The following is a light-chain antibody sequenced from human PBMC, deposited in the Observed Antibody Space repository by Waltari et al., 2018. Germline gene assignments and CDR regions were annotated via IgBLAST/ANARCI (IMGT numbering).Light chain of an antibody. CDR3: LQHSSYPFT. CDR2: DAS. J-gene: IGKJ4*01. V-gene: IGKV1-17*03. Sequence: DIQMTQSPSAMSASVGDRVTITCRASQRISNYLVWFQQKPGKVPQRLIYDASTLQNGVPSSFSGSGSGTLFTLTITSLQPEDFATYYCLQHSSYPFTFGGGTKVDIK. CDR1: QRISNY.